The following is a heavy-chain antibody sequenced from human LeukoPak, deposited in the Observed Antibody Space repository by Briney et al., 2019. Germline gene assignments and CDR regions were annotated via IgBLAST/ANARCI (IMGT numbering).Heavy chain of an antibody. Sequence: GGSLRLSCAASGFTFSSYDIHWVRQAPGKGLEWVAFIRYDGSNKYYADSVRGRFTISRDNAKNSLYLQMNSLRAEDTAVYYCAREVWDDYWGQGTLVTVSS. D-gene: IGHD1-26*01. CDR3: AREVWDDY. CDR2: IRYDGSNK. CDR1: GFTFSSYD. V-gene: IGHV3-30*02. J-gene: IGHJ4*02.